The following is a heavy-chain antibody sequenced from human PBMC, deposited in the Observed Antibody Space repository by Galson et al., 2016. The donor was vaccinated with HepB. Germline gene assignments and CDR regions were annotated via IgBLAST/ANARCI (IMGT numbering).Heavy chain of an antibody. V-gene: IGHV3-64D*06. J-gene: IGHJ4*02. CDR2: ITANGDTT. D-gene: IGHD4-17*01. CDR1: GFTFRDYS. CDR3: MSPYYGDYKNF. Sequence: SLRLSCAVSGFTFRDYSMHWVRQAPGKRLEYVSAITANGDTTYYADSAQGRFTISRDNSKNTFYLQMTSLSSEDTAVYYCMSPYYGDYKNFWGRGTLVTVSS.